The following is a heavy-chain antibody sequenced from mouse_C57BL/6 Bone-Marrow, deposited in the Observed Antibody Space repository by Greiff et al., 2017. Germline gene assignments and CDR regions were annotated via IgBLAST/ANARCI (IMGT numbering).Heavy chain of an antibody. CDR3: AREGITTVVAPYYYAMDY. CDR2: ISDGGSYT. D-gene: IGHD1-1*01. J-gene: IGHJ4*01. V-gene: IGHV5-4*01. CDR1: GFTFSSYA. Sequence: EVMLVESGGGLVKPGGSLKLSCAASGFTFSSYAMSWVRQTPEKRLEWVATISDGGSYTYYPDNVKGRFTISRDNAKNNLYLQMSHLKSEDTAMYYCAREGITTVVAPYYYAMDYWGQGTSVNVSS.